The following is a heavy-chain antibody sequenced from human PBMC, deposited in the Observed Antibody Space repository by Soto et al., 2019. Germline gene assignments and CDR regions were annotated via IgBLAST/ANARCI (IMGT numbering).Heavy chain of an antibody. CDR3: ARMISRRRHVDIVATSFFDY. CDR2: ISAYNGNT. V-gene: IGHV1-18*04. J-gene: IGHJ4*02. D-gene: IGHD5-12*01. Sequence: ASVQVSCKASGYTFTSYGISWVRQAPGQGLEWMGWISAYNGNTNYAQKLQGRVTMTTDTSTSTAYMELRSLRSDDTAVYYCARMISRRRHVDIVATSFFDYWGQGTLVTVYS. CDR1: GYTFTSYG.